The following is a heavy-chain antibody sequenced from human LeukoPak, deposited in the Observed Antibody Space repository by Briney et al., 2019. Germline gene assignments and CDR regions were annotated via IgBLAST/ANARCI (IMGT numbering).Heavy chain of an antibody. CDR1: VYTFTSYA. Sequence: AAVKVSCKASVYTFTSYAMSSGRQAPGQGLEWMGWINTGTGNPTYAQAFTGRFALSLDTSVSTAYLQITSLKAEDTAVYFCAAFGAFFANWGPGTLVTVSS. CDR3: AAFGAFFAN. D-gene: IGHD3-10*01. V-gene: IGHV7-4-1*02. CDR2: INTGTGNP. J-gene: IGHJ4*02.